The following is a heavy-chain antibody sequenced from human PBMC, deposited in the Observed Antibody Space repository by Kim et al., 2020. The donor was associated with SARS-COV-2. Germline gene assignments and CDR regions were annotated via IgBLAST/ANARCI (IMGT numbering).Heavy chain of an antibody. CDR2: ISAYNDNT. J-gene: IGHJ6*01. Sequence: ASVKASCKASGYTFTSSTIVWVRQAPGQGLEWVGWISAYNDNTKSTQKFQDRVTLTTETSTSTAYMELRSLRSDDTAVYYCAKSRGGYFIYGIDVWGQGTAVTVTS. V-gene: IGHV1-18*01. CDR3: AKSRGGYFIYGIDV. D-gene: IGHD1-26*01. CDR1: GYTFTSST.